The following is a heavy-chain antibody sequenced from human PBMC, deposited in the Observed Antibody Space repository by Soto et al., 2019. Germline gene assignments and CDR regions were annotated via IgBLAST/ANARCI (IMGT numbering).Heavy chain of an antibody. D-gene: IGHD3-10*01. Sequence: QVQLVESGGGVVQPGRSLRLSCAASGFTFSSYAMHWVRQAPGKGLEWVAVISYDGSNKYYADSVKGRFTISRDNSKNTLYLQMNSLRAEDTAVYYCAKDRGPYGSGSYEVWGQGTTVTVSS. V-gene: IGHV3-30-3*01. CDR2: ISYDGSNK. J-gene: IGHJ6*02. CDR1: GFTFSSYA. CDR3: AKDRGPYGSGSYEV.